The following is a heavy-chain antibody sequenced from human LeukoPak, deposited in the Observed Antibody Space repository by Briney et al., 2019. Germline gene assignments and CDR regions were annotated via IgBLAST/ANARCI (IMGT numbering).Heavy chain of an antibody. J-gene: IGHJ4*02. CDR1: GGSISSGSYY. CDR2: IYTSGST. D-gene: IGHD4-17*01. V-gene: IGHV4-61*02. Sequence: PSETLSLTCTVSGGSISSGSYYWSWIRQPAGKGLEWIGRIYTSGSTNYNPSLKSRVTISVDTSKNQFSLKLSSVTAADTAVYYCAREVATVTTVEGSSSDYWGQGTLVTVSS. CDR3: AREVATVTTVEGSSSDY.